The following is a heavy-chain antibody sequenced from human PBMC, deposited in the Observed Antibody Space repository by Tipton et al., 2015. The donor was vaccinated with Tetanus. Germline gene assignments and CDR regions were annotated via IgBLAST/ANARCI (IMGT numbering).Heavy chain of an antibody. Sequence: SLRLSCTASGFTFGDYAMSWFRRAPGKGLEWVGFVRSKAYGGTTEYAASVKGRFTISRDDSKSIAYLQMNSLKTEDTAVYYCTRDRTPPYYYDSSGSHFDYWGQGTLVTVSS. D-gene: IGHD3-22*01. J-gene: IGHJ4*02. V-gene: IGHV3-49*03. CDR2: VRSKAYGGTT. CDR1: GFTFGDYA. CDR3: TRDRTPPYYYDSSGSHFDY.